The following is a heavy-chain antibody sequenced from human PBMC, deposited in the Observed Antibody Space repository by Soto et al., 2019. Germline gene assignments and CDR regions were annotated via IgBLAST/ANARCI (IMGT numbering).Heavy chain of an antibody. CDR3: ASKSYCGGMDV. D-gene: IGHD3-10*01. CDR2: IYHSGGT. V-gene: IGHV4-30-2*01. CDR1: GGSISSGGYS. J-gene: IGHJ6*02. Sequence: QLQLQESGSGLVKPSQTLSLTCAVSGGSISSGGYSWSWIRQPPGKGLEWIGYIYHSGGTYYNPSLKSRITISVYRSKNQFTLTMASATAADTAVVYCASKSYCGGMDVWGQGTTVTVSS.